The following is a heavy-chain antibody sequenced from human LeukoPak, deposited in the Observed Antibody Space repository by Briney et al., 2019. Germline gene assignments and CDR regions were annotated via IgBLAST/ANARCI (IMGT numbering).Heavy chain of an antibody. CDR2: IYHSGST. J-gene: IGHJ4*02. Sequence: PSETLSLTCAVSGGSISSGGYSWSWVRQPPGKGLEWIGYIYHSGSTYYNPSLKSRVTISVNRSKNQFSLKLSSVTAADTAVYYCAREIAAAGIDYWGQGTLVTVSS. D-gene: IGHD6-13*01. CDR3: AREIAAAGIDY. V-gene: IGHV4-30-2*01. CDR1: GGSISSGGYS.